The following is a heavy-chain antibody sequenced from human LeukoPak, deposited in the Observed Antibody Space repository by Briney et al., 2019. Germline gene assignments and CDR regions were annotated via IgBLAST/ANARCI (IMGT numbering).Heavy chain of an antibody. CDR3: ARDREDYYDSSGYYYYFDY. D-gene: IGHD3-22*01. Sequence: SETLSLTCTVSGGSISGYYWSWIRQPPGKGLEWIGYIYYSGSTNYNPSLKSRVTISVDTSKNQFSLKLSSVTAADTAVYYCARDREDYYDSSGYYYYFDYWGQGTLVTVPS. CDR2: IYYSGST. J-gene: IGHJ4*02. V-gene: IGHV4-59*12. CDR1: GGSISGYY.